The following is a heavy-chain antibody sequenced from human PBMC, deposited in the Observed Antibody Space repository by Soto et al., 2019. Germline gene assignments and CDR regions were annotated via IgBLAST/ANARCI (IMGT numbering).Heavy chain of an antibody. V-gene: IGHV4-34*01. D-gene: IGHD3-16*02. J-gene: IGHJ4*02. CDR3: AREGDMITFGGVIAIRYYFDY. CDR2: INHSGST. CDR1: GGSFSGYY. Sequence: SETLSLTCAVYGGSFSGYYWSWIRQPPGKGLGWIGEINHSGSTNYNPSLKSRVTISVDTSKNQFSLKLSSVTAADTAVYYCAREGDMITFGGVIAIRYYFDYWGQGTLVTVSS.